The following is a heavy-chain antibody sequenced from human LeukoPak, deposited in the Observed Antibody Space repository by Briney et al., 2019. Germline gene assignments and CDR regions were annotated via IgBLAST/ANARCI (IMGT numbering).Heavy chain of an antibody. V-gene: IGHV3-23*01. CDR1: GFTFSSYA. J-gene: IGHJ6*02. Sequence: GGSLRLSCAASGFTFSSYAMSWVRQAPGKGLEWVSAISGSGGSTYYADSVRGRFTISRDNSKNTLYLQMNSLRAEDTAVYYCAKVLAPTYYYGSGSYRMPYYYYGMDVWGQGTTVTVSS. D-gene: IGHD3-10*01. CDR2: ISGSGGST. CDR3: AKVLAPTYYYGSGSYRMPYYYYGMDV.